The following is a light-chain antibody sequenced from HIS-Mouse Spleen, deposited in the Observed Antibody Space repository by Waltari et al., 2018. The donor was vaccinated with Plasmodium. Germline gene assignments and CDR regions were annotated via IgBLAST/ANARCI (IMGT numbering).Light chain of an antibody. Sequence: QSALTQPAPGSGSPGRSIPLSCTGPSSDVGSYNLFSWYQQHPGKAPKLMIYEGSKRPSGVSNRFSGSKSGNTASLTISGLQAEDEADYYCCSYAGSSTFVVFGGGTKLTVL. CDR2: EGS. CDR1: SSDVGSYNL. J-gene: IGLJ2*01. V-gene: IGLV2-23*03. CDR3: CSYAGSSTFVV.